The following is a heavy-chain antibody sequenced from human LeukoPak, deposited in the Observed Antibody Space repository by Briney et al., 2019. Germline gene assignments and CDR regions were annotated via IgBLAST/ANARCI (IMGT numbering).Heavy chain of an antibody. J-gene: IGHJ4*02. Sequence: PSETLSLTCTVSGGSINSDYWSWIRQPPGKGLEWIGYIYYSGSTNYNPSLKSRVTISVDTSKNQYSLKLSSVTAADTAVYYCAKDDNWNYDYWGQGTLVTVSS. D-gene: IGHD1-7*01. CDR3: AKDDNWNYDY. CDR2: IYYSGST. V-gene: IGHV4-59*01. CDR1: GGSINSDY.